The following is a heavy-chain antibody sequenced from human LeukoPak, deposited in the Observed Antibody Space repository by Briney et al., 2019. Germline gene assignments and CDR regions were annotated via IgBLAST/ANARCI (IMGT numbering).Heavy chain of an antibody. CDR3: AKGGTTVLTPFDS. CDR2: VSGSGGGS. V-gene: IGHV3-23*01. J-gene: IGHJ4*02. Sequence: PGGSLRLSCAATGFNFSSYAMGWVRQAPGKGLEWISAVSGSGGGSYFADSVKGRVTISRDTSKNTLYLQMNSLRAEDTAVYYCAKGGTTVLTPFDSWGQGTLVTVSS. D-gene: IGHD4-23*01. CDR1: GFNFSSYA.